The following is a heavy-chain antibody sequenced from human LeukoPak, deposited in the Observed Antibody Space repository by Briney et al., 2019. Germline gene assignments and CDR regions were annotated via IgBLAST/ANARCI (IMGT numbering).Heavy chain of an antibody. CDR2: INSDGSST. V-gene: IGHV3-74*01. Sequence: GGSLRLSCAASGFTFSSYWMHWVRQAPGKGLVWVSRINSDGSSTSYADSVKGRFTISRDNAKNTLYLQMNSLRAEDTAMYYCARDVPPPYYYDSSGYYPDYWGQGTLVTVSS. CDR1: GFTFSSYW. CDR3: ARDVPPPYYYDSSGYYPDY. D-gene: IGHD3-22*01. J-gene: IGHJ4*02.